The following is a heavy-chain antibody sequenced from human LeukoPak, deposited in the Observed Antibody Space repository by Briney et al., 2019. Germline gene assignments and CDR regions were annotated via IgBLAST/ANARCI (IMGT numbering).Heavy chain of an antibody. CDR3: ARPVRRRGYDLVGY. CDR2: INPNSGYT. CDR1: GYTFTGYY. Sequence: ASVKVSCKASGYTFTGYYMHCVRQAPGQTLEWIVWINPNSGYTNYAQKFQGRVTMTRDTSISTAYMELSRLRSDDTAVSYCARPVRRRGYDLVGYWGQGTLVTVSS. D-gene: IGHD5-12*01. V-gene: IGHV1-2*02. J-gene: IGHJ4*02.